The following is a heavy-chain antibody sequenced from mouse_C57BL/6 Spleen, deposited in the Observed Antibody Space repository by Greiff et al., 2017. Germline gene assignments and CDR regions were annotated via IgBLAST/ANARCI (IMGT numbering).Heavy chain of an antibody. D-gene: IGHD1-1*01. CDR1: GYTFTSYW. J-gene: IGHJ1*03. V-gene: IGHV1-50*01. CDR2: IDPSDSYT. CDR3: ASSYYGSSYWYFDV. Sequence: QVQLQQPGAELVKPGASVKLSCKASGYTFTSYWMQWVKQRPGKGPEWIGEIDPSDSYTNYNQKFKGKATLPVDTSSSIAYMQLSSLTSEDSAVYYCASSYYGSSYWYFDVWGTGTTVTVSS.